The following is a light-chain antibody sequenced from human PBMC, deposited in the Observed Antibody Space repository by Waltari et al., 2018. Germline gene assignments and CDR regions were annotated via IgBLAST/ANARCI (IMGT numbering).Light chain of an antibody. V-gene: IGKV1-5*03. CDR2: KAS. CDR3: QQYHSFSRFA. CDR1: QRITTW. J-gene: IGKJ4*01. Sequence: DIQMTQSPSTLSASVGDRVTITCRASQRITTWLAWYQQKPGRASKLLIYKASTLQSGVPSRFSASGSGTEFTLTISSLQPDDFATYYCQQYHSFSRFAFGGGTKV.